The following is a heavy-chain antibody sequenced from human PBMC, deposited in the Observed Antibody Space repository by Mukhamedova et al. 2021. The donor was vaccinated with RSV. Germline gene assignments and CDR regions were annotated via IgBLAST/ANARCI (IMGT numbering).Heavy chain of an antibody. Sequence: GSNKYYADSVKGRFTISRDNSKNTLYLQMNSLRAEDTAVYYCAKDRGESLRFDYWGQGTLVTVSS. CDR3: AKDRGESLRFDY. J-gene: IGHJ4*02. D-gene: IGHD1-26*01. V-gene: IGHV3-30*02. CDR2: GSNK.